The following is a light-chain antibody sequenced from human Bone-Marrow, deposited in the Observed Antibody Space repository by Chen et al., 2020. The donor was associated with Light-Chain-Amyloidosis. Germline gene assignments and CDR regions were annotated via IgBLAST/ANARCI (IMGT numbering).Light chain of an antibody. CDR2: AAS. J-gene: IGKJ1*01. CDR3: QQRSNWPS. Sequence: EVVLTQSPATLSLSPGERATLSCRASESVSSFLAWYQQKPGQAPRLLIYAASNRATGIPARFSGSGSGTDFTLTIRSLEPEDFAVYYCQQRSNWPSFGQGTKVEIK. CDR1: ESVSSF. V-gene: IGKV3-11*01.